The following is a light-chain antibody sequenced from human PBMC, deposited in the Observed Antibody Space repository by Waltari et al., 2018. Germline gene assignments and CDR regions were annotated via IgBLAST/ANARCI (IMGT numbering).Light chain of an antibody. V-gene: IGLV2-23*02. Sequence: QSALTQPASVSGSPGQSITISCTGTSSDVGSYNLVSWNQQHPGKAPKLMIYEVSKRPSGVSSRVSGSKSGNTASLTISGLQAEDEADYYCCSYAGSSTLVVFGGGTKLTVL. J-gene: IGLJ2*01. CDR1: SSDVGSYNL. CDR3: CSYAGSSTLVV. CDR2: EVS.